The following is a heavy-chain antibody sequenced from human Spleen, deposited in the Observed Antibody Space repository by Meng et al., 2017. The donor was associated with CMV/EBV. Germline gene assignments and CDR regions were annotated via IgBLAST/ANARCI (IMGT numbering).Heavy chain of an antibody. D-gene: IGHD3-10*01. J-gene: IGHJ4*02. Sequence: GSLRLSCAPYGGSFSGHYWSLIRQPPGKGLEWIGYINYRGSTNYNPSLKSRVTISLDTSKNQFSLKVRSVTAADTAVYYCARDRGDLDYYFDFWGQGTLVTVS. CDR1: GGSFSGHY. V-gene: IGHV4-59*11. CDR2: INYRGST. CDR3: ARDRGDLDYYFDF.